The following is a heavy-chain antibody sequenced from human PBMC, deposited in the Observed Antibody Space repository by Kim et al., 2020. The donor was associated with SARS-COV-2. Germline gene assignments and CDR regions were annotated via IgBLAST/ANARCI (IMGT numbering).Heavy chain of an antibody. J-gene: IGHJ4*02. CDR3: AKDMRYSSSWSLDY. CDR1: GFTFDDYA. Sequence: GGSLRLSCAASGFTFDDYAMHWVRQAPGKGLEWVSGISWNSGSIGYADSVKGRFTISRDNAKNSLYLQMNSLRAEDTALYYCAKDMRYSSSWSLDYWGQGTLVTVSS. CDR2: ISWNSGSI. V-gene: IGHV3-9*01. D-gene: IGHD6-13*01.